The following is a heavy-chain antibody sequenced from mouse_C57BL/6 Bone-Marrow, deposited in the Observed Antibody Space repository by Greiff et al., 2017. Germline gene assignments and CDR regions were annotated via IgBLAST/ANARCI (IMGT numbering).Heavy chain of an antibody. CDR1: GYTFTGYW. V-gene: IGHV1-9*01. J-gene: IGHJ2*01. CDR3: VRLYYFDD. Sequence: QVQLQQSGAELMKPGASVKLSCKATGYTFTGYWIAWVKQRPGHGLEWIGEILPGSGSTNYTEKFKGKATFTADTSSTAAYMQLSSLTTEDSASYYCVRLYYFDDWGQGTTLTVSS. CDR2: ILPGSGST. D-gene: IGHD1-1*01.